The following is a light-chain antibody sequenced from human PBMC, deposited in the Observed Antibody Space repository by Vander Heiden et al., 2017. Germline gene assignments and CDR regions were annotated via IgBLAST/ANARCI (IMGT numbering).Light chain of an antibody. J-gene: IGLJ2*01. CDR3: QSYDSSLGGHVV. CDR2: DNI. V-gene: IGLV1-40*01. Sequence: QSVLTQPPAVSGAPGQRVAISCTGSTSTIGAGYDVHWYQQLPETAPKLLIYDNINRPSGVPDRFSGSKSGTSASLAITGLQAEDEADYYCQSYDSSLGGHVVFGGGTKLTVL. CDR1: TSTIGAGYD.